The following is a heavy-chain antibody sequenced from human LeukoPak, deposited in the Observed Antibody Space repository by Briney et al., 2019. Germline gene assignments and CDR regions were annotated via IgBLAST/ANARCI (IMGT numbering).Heavy chain of an antibody. V-gene: IGHV3-9*01. Sequence: GRSLRLSCAPSGFMFNDYALHWVRQAPGKGLEWVSSISWNSGNMYYVDSVKGRFTISRDNAKNSLSLQMNSLKPEDTALHYCAKGPGLGAGKRYLDLWGRGTLVIVSS. D-gene: IGHD6-13*01. CDR3: AKGPGLGAGKRYLDL. CDR2: ISWNSGNM. CDR1: GFMFNDYA. J-gene: IGHJ2*01.